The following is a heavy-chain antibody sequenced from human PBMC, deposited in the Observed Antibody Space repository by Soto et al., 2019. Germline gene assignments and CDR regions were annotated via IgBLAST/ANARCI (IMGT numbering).Heavy chain of an antibody. CDR2: ITNKVNHYAT. D-gene: IGHD2-21*01. Sequence: SGGSLRLSCAASGFTFNIAAIHWVRQAPGKGLEWVGLITNKVNHYATPYAPSVKGRINISRDDAKNMAFLEIHSLKTEDTAVYYCARQGVALDLDFWSQGTLVTVSS. J-gene: IGHJ4*02. CDR3: ARQGVALDLDF. CDR1: GFTFNIAA. V-gene: IGHV3-73*01.